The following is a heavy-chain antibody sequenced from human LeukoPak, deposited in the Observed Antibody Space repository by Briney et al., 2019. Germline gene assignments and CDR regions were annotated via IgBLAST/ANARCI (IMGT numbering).Heavy chain of an antibody. V-gene: IGHV1-8*01. CDR3: ARAHTDYDTLTGYYEFDY. CDR2: MNPKSGNT. Sequence: ASVKVSCKASGYTFINYEINWVRQATGQGLEWMGWMNPKSGNTGYAQKFQGRVTMTRNTSISTAYMELSSLRSEDTAVYYCARAHTDYDTLTGYYEFDYWGQGTLVTVSS. J-gene: IGHJ4*02. D-gene: IGHD3-9*01. CDR1: GYTFINYE.